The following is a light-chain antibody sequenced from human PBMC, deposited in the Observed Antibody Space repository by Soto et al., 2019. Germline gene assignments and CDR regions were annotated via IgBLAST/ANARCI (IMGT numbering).Light chain of an antibody. CDR2: KVS. CDR3: MQDTHYST. V-gene: IGKV2-24*01. CDR1: QSLVHSDGNTC. J-gene: IGKJ1*01. Sequence: VMTQTPLSLFVSLGQPASISCRSSQSLVHSDGNTCSSWLHQRPGQPPRLLIYKVSDRFSGVPDRFSGSGAGTDFTLKISSVEAEDVGVYYCMQDTHYSTFGQGTKVEIK.